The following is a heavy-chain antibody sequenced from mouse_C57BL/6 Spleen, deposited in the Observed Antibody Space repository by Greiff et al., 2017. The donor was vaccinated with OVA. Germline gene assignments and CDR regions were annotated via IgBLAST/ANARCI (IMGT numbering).Heavy chain of an antibody. J-gene: IGHJ2*01. D-gene: IGHD1-1*01. CDR2: IYPGDGDT. CDR3: ARYYYGSSEDFGY. Sequence: QVQLQQSGPELVKPGASVKISCKASGYAFSSSWMNWVKQRPGKGLEWIGRIYPGDGDTNYNGKFKGKATLTADKSSSTAYMQLSSLTSEDSAVYFCARYYYGSSEDFGYWGQGTTLTVSS. CDR1: GYAFSSSW. V-gene: IGHV1-82*01.